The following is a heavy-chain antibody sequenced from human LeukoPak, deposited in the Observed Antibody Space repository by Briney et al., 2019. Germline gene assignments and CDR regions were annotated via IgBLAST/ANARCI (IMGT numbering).Heavy chain of an antibody. CDR3: ARDVPEGNYRGWFDP. CDR1: GGSISSSSYY. J-gene: IGHJ5*02. D-gene: IGHD3-10*01. V-gene: IGHV4-39*07. Sequence: PSETLSLTCTVAGGSISSSSYYWGWIRQPPGKGLEWIGSIYYSGSTYYNPSLKSRVTISVDTSKNQFSLKLSSVTAADTAVYYCARDVPEGNYRGWFDPWGQGTLVTVSS. CDR2: IYYSGST.